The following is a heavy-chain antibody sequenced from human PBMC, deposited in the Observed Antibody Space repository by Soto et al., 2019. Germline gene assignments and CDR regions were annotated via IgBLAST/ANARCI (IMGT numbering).Heavy chain of an antibody. V-gene: IGHV4-59*01. J-gene: IGHJ5*02. CDR2: IYYSGST. Sequence: SETLSLTCTVSGGSISSYYWSWIRQPPGKGLEWIGYIYYSGSTNYNPSLKSRVTISVDTSKNQFSLKLSSVTAADTAVYYCARETAAAGMNRFDPWGQVTLVTVSS. CDR3: ARETAAAGMNRFDP. D-gene: IGHD6-13*01. CDR1: GGSISSYY.